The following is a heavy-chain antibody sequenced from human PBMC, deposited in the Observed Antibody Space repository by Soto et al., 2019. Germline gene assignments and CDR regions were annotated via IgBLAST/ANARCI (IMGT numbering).Heavy chain of an antibody. J-gene: IGHJ6*02. CDR1: GYSFTSYW. D-gene: IGHD1-26*01. V-gene: IGHV5-10-1*01. CDR2: IDPSDSYT. Sequence: PGESLKISCKGSGYSFTSYWISWVRQMPGKGLEWMGRIDPSDSYTNYSPSFQGHVTISADKSISTAYLQWSSLKASDTAMYYCGSPLYSGSYAYGMDVWGQGXTVTVYS. CDR3: GSPLYSGSYAYGMDV.